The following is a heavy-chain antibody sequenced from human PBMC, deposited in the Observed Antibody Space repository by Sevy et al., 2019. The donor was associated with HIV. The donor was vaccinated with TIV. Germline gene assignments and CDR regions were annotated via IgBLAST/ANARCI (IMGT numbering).Heavy chain of an antibody. J-gene: IGHJ4*02. CDR2: ISYDGINK. V-gene: IGHV3-30*04. Sequence: GGSLRLSCAASGFSFSNYAMHWVRQSPGKGLEWVAMISYDGINKDYADSVKGRFTLSRDNSKNTLFLQMNSLRAEDTALYYCARDLPHLLPWELSRGSDYWGQGTLVTDSS. CDR3: ARDLPHLLPWELSRGSDY. CDR1: GFSFSNYA. D-gene: IGHD1-26*01.